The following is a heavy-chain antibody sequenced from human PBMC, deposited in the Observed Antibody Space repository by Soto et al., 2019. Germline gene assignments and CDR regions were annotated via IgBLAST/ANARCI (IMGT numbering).Heavy chain of an antibody. Sequence: SVKVSCKASGGTFSSYAISWVRQAPGQGLEWMGGIIPIFGTANYAQKFQGRVTITADESTSTAYMELSSLRSEDTAVYYCARGHKYYYGSGSYYPGLYFDYWG. V-gene: IGHV1-69*13. CDR3: ARGHKYYYGSGSYYPGLYFDY. J-gene: IGHJ4*01. CDR2: IIPIFGTA. CDR1: GGTFSSYA. D-gene: IGHD3-10*01.